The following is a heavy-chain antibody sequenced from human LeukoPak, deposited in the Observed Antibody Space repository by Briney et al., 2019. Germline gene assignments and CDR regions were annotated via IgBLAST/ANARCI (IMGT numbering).Heavy chain of an antibody. J-gene: IGHJ6*02. CDR2: IYSGGST. D-gene: IGHD3-10*01. V-gene: IGHV3-66*01. CDR3: ARDKVGDYYYYGMDV. CDR1: GFTVSSNY. Sequence: PGGSLRLSCAASGFTVSSNYMSWVRQAPGKGLEWVSVIYSGGSTYYADSVKGRFTISRDNSKNTLYLQMHSLRAEDTAVYYCARDKVGDYYYYGMDVWGQGTTVTVSS.